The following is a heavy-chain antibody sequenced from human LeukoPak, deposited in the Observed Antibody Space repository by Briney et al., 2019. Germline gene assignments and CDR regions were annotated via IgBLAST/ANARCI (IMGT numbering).Heavy chain of an antibody. J-gene: IGHJ4*02. CDR1: GYTFTSYG. V-gene: IGHV1-18*04. CDR2: ISGYNGNT. D-gene: IGHD5-18*01. CDR3: ARAPRGYSYGYLDF. Sequence: ASVKVSCKASGYTFTSYGISWVRQAPGRGLEWMGWISGYNGNTNCAQKVQGRVNMTTDISTSTAYMELRSLRSDDTAVYYCARAPRGYSYGYLDFWGQGSLVTVSS.